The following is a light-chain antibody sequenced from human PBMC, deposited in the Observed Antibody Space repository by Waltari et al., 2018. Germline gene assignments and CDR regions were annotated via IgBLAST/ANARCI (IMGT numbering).Light chain of an antibody. Sequence: QSALTQPASVSGSPGPSITISCTGTSRDVGNYNLVSWYQQYPGKAPKVMIYDDNRRPSGVSDRFSGSKSGNTASLTISGVQAEDEADYYCCSYAGSYTWVFGGGTKLTVL. CDR2: DDN. J-gene: IGLJ3*02. CDR3: CSYAGSYTWV. V-gene: IGLV2-23*01. CDR1: SRDVGNYNL.